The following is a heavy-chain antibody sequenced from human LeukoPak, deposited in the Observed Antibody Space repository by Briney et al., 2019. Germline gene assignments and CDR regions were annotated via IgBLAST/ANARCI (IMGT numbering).Heavy chain of an antibody. J-gene: IGHJ4*02. CDR2: IYGSTSA. CDR1: GFTFSSYW. D-gene: IGHD4-17*01. V-gene: IGHV3-66*01. CDR3: ARLNFGDDY. Sequence: PGGSLRLSCAASGFTFSSYWMHWVRQAPGKGLVWVSLIYGSTSADYADSVKGRFTISRDTSMNTVYLQMNSLRAEDTAVYYCARLNFGDDYWGQGTLVTVSS.